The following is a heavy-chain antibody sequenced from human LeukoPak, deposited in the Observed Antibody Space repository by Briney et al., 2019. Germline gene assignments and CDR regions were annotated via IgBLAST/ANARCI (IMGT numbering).Heavy chain of an antibody. D-gene: IGHD3-22*01. CDR2: MNPNSGNT. V-gene: IGHV1-8*01. Sequence: ASVKVSCKASGYTFTSYDINWVRQATGQGLEWMGWMNPNSGNTGYAQKFQGRVTMTRNTSISTAYMELSSLRSGDTAVYYCARGTNYYDSSGYYYEDDAFDIWGQGTMVTVSS. CDR3: ARGTNYYDSSGYYYEDDAFDI. CDR1: GYTFTSYD. J-gene: IGHJ3*02.